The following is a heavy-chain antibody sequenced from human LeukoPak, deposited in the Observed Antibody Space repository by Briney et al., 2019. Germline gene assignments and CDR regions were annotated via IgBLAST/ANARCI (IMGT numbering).Heavy chain of an antibody. Sequence: GGSLRLSCAASGFTFSNAWMSWVRQAPGKGLEWVGRIKSKTDGGITDYAAPVKGRFTISRDDSKNTLYLQMNSLKTEDTAVYYCTTVGPYDSSGCSNYWGQGTLVTVSS. J-gene: IGHJ4*02. CDR2: IKSKTDGGIT. D-gene: IGHD3-22*01. CDR1: GFTFSNAW. V-gene: IGHV3-15*01. CDR3: TTVGPYDSSGCSNY.